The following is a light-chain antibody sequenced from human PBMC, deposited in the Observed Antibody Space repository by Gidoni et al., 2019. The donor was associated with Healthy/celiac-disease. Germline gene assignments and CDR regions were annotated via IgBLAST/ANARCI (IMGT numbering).Light chain of an antibody. V-gene: IGLV3-1*01. CDR2: QDS. Sequence: SYELTQRPSVSVSPGQTDSITCSGDKLGDKYACWYQQKPGQSPVLVIYQDSKRPSGIPERFSGSNSGNTATLTISGTQAMDEADYYCQAWDSSTVVFGGGTKLTVL. CDR1: KLGDKY. J-gene: IGLJ2*01. CDR3: QAWDSSTVV.